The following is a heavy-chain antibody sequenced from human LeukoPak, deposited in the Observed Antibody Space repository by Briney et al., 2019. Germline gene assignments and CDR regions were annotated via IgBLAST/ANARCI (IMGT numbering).Heavy chain of an antibody. CDR2: IWYDGSNK. J-gene: IGHJ4*02. V-gene: IGHV3-33*01. CDR3: ARGGYYYDSSGYYYFDY. Sequence: GGSLRLSCAASGFTFSSYGMHWVRQAPGKGLEWVAVIWYDGSNKYYADSVKGRFTISGDNSKNTLYLQMNGLRAEDTAVYYCARGGYYYDSSGYYYFDYWGQGTLVTVSS. D-gene: IGHD3-22*01. CDR1: GFTFSSYG.